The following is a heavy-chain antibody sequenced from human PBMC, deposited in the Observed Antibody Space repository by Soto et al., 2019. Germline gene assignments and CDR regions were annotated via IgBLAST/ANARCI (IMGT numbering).Heavy chain of an antibody. CDR2: IKSKTDGGTT. Sequence: GSLRLSCAASGFTFSNAWMSWVRQAPGKGLEWVGRIKSKTDGGTTDYAAPVKGRFTISRDDSKNTLYLQMNSLKTEDTAVYYCTTSESSGWYRGYYYYGMDVWGQGTTVTVSS. CDR1: GFTFSNAW. CDR3: TTSESSGWYRGYYYYGMDV. D-gene: IGHD6-19*01. V-gene: IGHV3-15*01. J-gene: IGHJ6*02.